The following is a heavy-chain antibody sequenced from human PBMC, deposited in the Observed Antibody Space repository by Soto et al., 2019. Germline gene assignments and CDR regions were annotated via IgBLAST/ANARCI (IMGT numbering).Heavy chain of an antibody. Sequence: GASVKVSCKASGGTFSSYAISWVRQAPGQGLEWMGGIIPIFGTANYAQKFQGRVTITADESTSTAYMELSSLRSEDTAVYYCARDRPDIVGATDYYYYGMDVWGQGTTVTVSS. CDR1: GGTFSSYA. J-gene: IGHJ6*02. D-gene: IGHD1-26*01. V-gene: IGHV1-69*13. CDR2: IIPIFGTA. CDR3: ARDRPDIVGATDYYYYGMDV.